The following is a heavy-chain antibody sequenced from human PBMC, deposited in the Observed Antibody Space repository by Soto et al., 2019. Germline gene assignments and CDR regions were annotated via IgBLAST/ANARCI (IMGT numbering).Heavy chain of an antibody. V-gene: IGHV3-48*02. J-gene: IGHJ6*02. CDR3: AREKGVVVTANPFKKSVDYYYGMDV. D-gene: IGHD2-21*02. Sequence: HPGGSLRLSCVGSGFTFSSHGMIWVRQAPGKGLEWISYISRSSSTRHYADSVKGRFTISRDNAKNSLYLQMNSLRDEDTAVYYCAREKGVVVTANPFKKSVDYYYGMDVWGQGTTVTVSS. CDR2: ISRSSSTR. CDR1: GFTFSSHG.